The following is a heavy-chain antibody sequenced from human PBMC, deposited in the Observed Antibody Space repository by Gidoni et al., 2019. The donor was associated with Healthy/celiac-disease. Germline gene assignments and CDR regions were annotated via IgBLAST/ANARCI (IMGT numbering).Heavy chain of an antibody. CDR2: IYPSHSDT. Sequence: EVQLVQSGAEVKKPGESLKISCKRSGYSSTSYWIGWVRQMPGKCLEWMGIIYPSHSDTRYSPSFQGQFTISADKSISTAYLQWSSLKASDTAMYYCARVLGSGYYYYYMDVWGKGTTVTVSS. J-gene: IGHJ6*03. CDR1: GYSSTSYW. D-gene: IGHD3-3*01. V-gene: IGHV5-51*01. CDR3: ARVLGSGYYYYYMDV.